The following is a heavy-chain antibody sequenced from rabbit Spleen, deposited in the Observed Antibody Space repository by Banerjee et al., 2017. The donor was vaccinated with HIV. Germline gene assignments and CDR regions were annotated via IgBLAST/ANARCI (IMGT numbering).Heavy chain of an antibody. CDR2: IYTGSSGST. CDR1: GFSFSSSYY. D-gene: IGHD6-1*01. J-gene: IGHJ3*01. CDR3: ARGTLDSGYADAGDL. V-gene: IGHV1S45*01. Sequence: QEQLVESGGGLVQPEGSLTLTCTASGFSFSSSYYMCWVRQAPGKGLEWTACIYTGSSGSTYYASWAKGRVTISKTSSTTVTLQLTSLTVADTATYFCARGTLDSGYADAGDLWGQGTLVTVS.